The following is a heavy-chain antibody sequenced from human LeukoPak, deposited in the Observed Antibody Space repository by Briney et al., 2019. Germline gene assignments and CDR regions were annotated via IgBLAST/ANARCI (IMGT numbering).Heavy chain of an antibody. Sequence: PGGSLRLSCAASGFTFSGSALHWVRQAPGQRLEWMGWINPGNGNTKYSQEFQGRLTITRDTFASTVYMDLSSLRSEDMAVYYCTLYNYWGQGTLVTVSS. CDR3: TLYNY. D-gene: IGHD2-2*02. J-gene: IGHJ4*02. CDR2: INPGNGNT. V-gene: IGHV1-3*03. CDR1: GFTFSGSA.